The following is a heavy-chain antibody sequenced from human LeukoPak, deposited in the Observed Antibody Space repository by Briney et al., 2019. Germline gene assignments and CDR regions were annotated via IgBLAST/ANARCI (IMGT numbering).Heavy chain of an antibody. CDR2: INHSGST. Sequence: KPSVTLSLTCAVYGGSFSGYYWSWIRQPPGKGLEWIGEINHSGSTNYNPSLKSRVTISVDTSKNQFSLKLSSVTAADTAVYYCAREWVVIGYFDYWGQGTLVTVSS. J-gene: IGHJ4*02. V-gene: IGHV4-34*01. CDR3: AREWVVIGYFDY. D-gene: IGHD2-21*01. CDR1: GGSFSGYY.